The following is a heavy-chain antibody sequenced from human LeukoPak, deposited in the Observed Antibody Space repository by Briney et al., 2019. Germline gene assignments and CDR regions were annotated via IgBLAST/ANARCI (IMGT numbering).Heavy chain of an antibody. J-gene: IGHJ5*02. V-gene: IGHV4-34*01. D-gene: IGHD3-10*01. CDR1: GGSFSGYY. Sequence: SETLSLTCAVYGGSFSGYYWSWIRQPPGKGLEWIGEINHSGSTNYNPSLKSRVTISVDTSKNQFSLKLSSVTAADTAVYYCAREIVLLWFGELPHPPNWFDPWGQGTLVTVSS. CDR2: INHSGST. CDR3: AREIVLLWFGELPHPPNWFDP.